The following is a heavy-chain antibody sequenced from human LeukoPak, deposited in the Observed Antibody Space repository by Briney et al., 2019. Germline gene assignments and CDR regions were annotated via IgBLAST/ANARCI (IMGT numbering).Heavy chain of an antibody. Sequence: GGSLRLSCAASGFSFSTYSMNWVRQAPGKGLEWVSSISSSSSYLYYADSIKGRFTISRDNSKNTLYLEMNSLRAEDTAVYYCASHYDTSGYHYFDFRGQGTLVTVSS. CDR1: GFSFSTYS. V-gene: IGHV3-21*01. D-gene: IGHD3-22*01. CDR3: ASHYDTSGYHYFDF. CDR2: ISSSSSYL. J-gene: IGHJ4*02.